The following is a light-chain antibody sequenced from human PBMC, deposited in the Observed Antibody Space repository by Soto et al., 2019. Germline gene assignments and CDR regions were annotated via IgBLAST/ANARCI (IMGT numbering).Light chain of an antibody. CDR3: QQYNNWPPKYT. CDR2: GAS. V-gene: IGKV3-15*01. J-gene: IGKJ2*01. Sequence: EIVMTQSPATLSVSPGERATLSCRASQSVSSNLAWYQQKPVQAHRLLIYGASTRATGIPARFSGSGSGTEFTLTISSLQSEDFAVYYCQQYNNWPPKYTFGQGTKLEIK. CDR1: QSVSSN.